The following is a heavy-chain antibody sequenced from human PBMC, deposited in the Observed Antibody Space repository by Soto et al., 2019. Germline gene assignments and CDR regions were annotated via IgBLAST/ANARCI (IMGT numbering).Heavy chain of an antibody. D-gene: IGHD2-2*02. CDR2: INPNSGGT. CDR1: GYTFTGYY. V-gene: IGHV1-2*04. CDR3: ARGKRSEVSAIGADYYYYYMDV. J-gene: IGHJ6*03. Sequence: ASVKVSCKASGYTFTGYYMHWVRQAPGQGLEWMGWINPNSGGTNYAQKFQGWVTMTRDTSISTAYMELSRLRSDDTAVYYCARGKRSEVSAIGADYYYYYMDVWGKGTTVTVSS.